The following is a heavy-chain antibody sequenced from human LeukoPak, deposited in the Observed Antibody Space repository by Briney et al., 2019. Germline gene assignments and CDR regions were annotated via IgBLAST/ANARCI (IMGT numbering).Heavy chain of an antibody. CDR3: ARGLIAAAGTYWFDP. Sequence: SETLSLTCAVYGGSFSGYYWSWIRQPPGKGLEWIGEINHSGSTNYIPSLKSRVTISVDTSKNQFSLKLSSVTAADTAVYYCARGLIAAAGTYWFDPWGQGTLVTVSS. J-gene: IGHJ5*02. V-gene: IGHV4-34*01. D-gene: IGHD6-13*01. CDR2: INHSGST. CDR1: GGSFSGYY.